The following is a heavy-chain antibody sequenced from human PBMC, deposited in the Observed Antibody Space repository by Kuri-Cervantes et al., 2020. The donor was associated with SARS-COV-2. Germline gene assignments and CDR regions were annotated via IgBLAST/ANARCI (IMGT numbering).Heavy chain of an antibody. J-gene: IGHJ3*02. D-gene: IGHD2-15*01. CDR3: ARGVLQGIVVVVAATEVVGAFDI. V-gene: IGHV4-61*01. CDR2: IYYSGST. Sequence: SETLSLTCTVSGGSVSSGSYYWSWIRQPPGKGLEWIGYIYYSGSTNYNPSLKSRVTISVDTSKNQFSLKLSSVTAADTAVYYCARGVLQGIVVVVAATEVVGAFDIWGQGRMVTVSS. CDR1: GGSVSSGSYY.